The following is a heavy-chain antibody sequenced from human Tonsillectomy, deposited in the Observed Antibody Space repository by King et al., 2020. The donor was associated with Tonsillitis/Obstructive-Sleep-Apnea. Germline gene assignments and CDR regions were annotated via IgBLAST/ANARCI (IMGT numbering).Heavy chain of an antibody. D-gene: IGHD5-12*01. CDR1: GFTFSSYW. Sequence: EVQLVESGGGLVQPGGSLRLSCAASGFTFSSYWMTWVRQAPGKGLEWVANIFQDGSEKYSVDSVEGRFTISRDNTKNSLFLQMNSLRAEDTALYFCARLFSGYDSAGLCYYYAMDVWGQGTTVTVSS. CDR3: ARLFSGYDSAGLCYYYAMDV. CDR2: IFQDGSEK. J-gene: IGHJ6*02. V-gene: IGHV3-7*03.